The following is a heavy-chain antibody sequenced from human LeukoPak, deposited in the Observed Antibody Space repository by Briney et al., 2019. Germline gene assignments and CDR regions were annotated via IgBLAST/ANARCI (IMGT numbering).Heavy chain of an antibody. D-gene: IGHD6-19*01. CDR2: IFPADSET. CDR1: GYSFTNYW. J-gene: IGHJ4*02. CDR3: ASSTIAVAGTGGFDH. V-gene: IGHV5-51*01. Sequence: GESLKISCKGSGYSFTNYWIGWGRQMPGKGLEGMGIIFPADSETRYSPSVQGQVTISADKSLSTAYLQWSSLKASDNAMYYCASSTIAVAGTGGFDHWGQGTLVTVSS.